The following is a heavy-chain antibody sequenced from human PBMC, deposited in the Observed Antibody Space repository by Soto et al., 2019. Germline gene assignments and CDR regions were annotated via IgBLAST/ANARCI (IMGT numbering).Heavy chain of an antibody. CDR2: IYHTGST. CDR1: GASISSSTW. CDR3: AREVGAHYFDY. Sequence: PSETLSLTCAASGASISSSTWWSWVCQPPGKGLEWIGKIYHTGSTDYNPSLKSRVTISIDKSKNQFSLNLNSVTAADTAVYYCAREVGAHYFDYWGQGTLVTVS. J-gene: IGHJ4*02. V-gene: IGHV4-4*02. D-gene: IGHD1-26*01.